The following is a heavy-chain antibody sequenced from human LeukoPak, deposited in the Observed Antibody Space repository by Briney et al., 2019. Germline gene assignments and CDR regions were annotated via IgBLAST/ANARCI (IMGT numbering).Heavy chain of an antibody. CDR3: ARDTLIAAAGNDAFDI. CDR2: IYYSGST. CDR1: GGSISSYY. Sequence: SETLSLTCTVSGGSISSYYWSWIRQPPGKGLEWIGYIYYSGSTNYNPSLKSRVTMSVDTSKNQFSLKLSSVTAADTAVYYCARDTLIAAAGNDAFDIWGQGTMVTVSS. J-gene: IGHJ3*02. D-gene: IGHD6-13*01. V-gene: IGHV4-59*12.